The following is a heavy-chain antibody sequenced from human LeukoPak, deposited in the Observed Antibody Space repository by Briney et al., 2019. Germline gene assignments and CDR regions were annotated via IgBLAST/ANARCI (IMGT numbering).Heavy chain of an antibody. CDR1: GGSITSYY. V-gene: IGHV4-4*07. CDR2: IYTTGRT. Sequence: TSETLSLTCTVSGGSITSYYWGWVRQPAGKGLEWIGRIYTTGRTDHHPSLNSRLTMSVDTSKNQFSLNRSSVTAADTAVYYCARVGYIGISWLFDYSGQGAL. CDR3: ARVGYIGISWLFDY. D-gene: IGHD1-26*01. J-gene: IGHJ4*02.